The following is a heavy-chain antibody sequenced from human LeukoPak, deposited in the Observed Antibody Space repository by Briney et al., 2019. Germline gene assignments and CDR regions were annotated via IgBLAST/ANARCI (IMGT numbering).Heavy chain of an antibody. V-gene: IGHV3-48*04. CDR1: GFIFSSYS. CDR3: ARAHMVRGVIHYFDY. Sequence: GGSLRLSCAASGFIFSSYSMNWVRQAPGKGLQWVSYISSSGSTIYYADSVEGRFTISRDNAKNSLYLQMNSLRAEDTAVYYCARAHMVRGVIHYFDYWGQGTLVTVSS. D-gene: IGHD3-10*01. J-gene: IGHJ4*02. CDR2: ISSSGSTI.